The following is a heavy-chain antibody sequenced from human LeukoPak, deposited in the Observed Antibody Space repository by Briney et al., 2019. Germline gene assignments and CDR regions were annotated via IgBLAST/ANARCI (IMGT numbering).Heavy chain of an antibody. J-gene: IGHJ4*02. Sequence: SETLSLTCAVYGGSFSGYYWSWIRQPPGKGLEWIGYIYYSGSTNYNPSLKSRVTISVDTSKNQFSLKLSSVTAADTAVYYCARGSGYAWAVNYWGQGTLVTVSS. CDR2: IYYSGST. CDR1: GGSFSGYY. CDR3: ARGSGYAWAVNY. V-gene: IGHV4-59*01. D-gene: IGHD3-22*01.